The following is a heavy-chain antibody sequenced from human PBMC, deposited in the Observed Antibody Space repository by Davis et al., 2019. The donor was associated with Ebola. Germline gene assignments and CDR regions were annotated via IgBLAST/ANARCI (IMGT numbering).Heavy chain of an antibody. CDR2: IKQDGSEK. CDR3: ARVHGGYENNVFDI. V-gene: IGHV3-7*01. D-gene: IGHD3-16*01. Sequence: ESLKISCAASGFTFSSYWMSWVRQAPGKGLEWVVNIKQDGSEKYYVDSVKGRFTISRDNAKNSLYLQMNSLRAEDTAVYYCARVHGGYENNVFDIWGQGTMVTVSS. CDR1: GFTFSSYW. J-gene: IGHJ3*02.